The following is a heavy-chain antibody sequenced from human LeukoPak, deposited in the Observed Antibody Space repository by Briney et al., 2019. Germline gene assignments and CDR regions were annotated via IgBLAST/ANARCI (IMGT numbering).Heavy chain of an antibody. Sequence: PGGSLRLSCETSGFSFSTYWMSWVRQAPGKGLVWVSRINSDGSSTNYADSVKGRFTISRDNAKNTLYLQMNSLRAEDTAVYYCARDSTMIVVGLIDYWGQGTLVTVSS. D-gene: IGHD3-22*01. J-gene: IGHJ4*02. CDR2: INSDGSST. V-gene: IGHV3-74*01. CDR1: GFSFSTYW. CDR3: ARDSTMIVVGLIDY.